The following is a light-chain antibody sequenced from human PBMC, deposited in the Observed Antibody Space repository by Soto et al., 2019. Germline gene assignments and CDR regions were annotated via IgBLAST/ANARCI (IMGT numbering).Light chain of an antibody. CDR3: QQLNSYPLT. CDR2: EAS. V-gene: IGKV1-9*01. J-gene: IGKJ4*01. Sequence: DIQLTQSPSFLSASVGDRVTITCRARQGISSFLAWYQQKPGKAPKLLIYEASTLQSGVPSRFSGSGSGTEFTLTISSLQPEDFATYDCQQLNSYPLTFGGGTKVEIK. CDR1: QGISSF.